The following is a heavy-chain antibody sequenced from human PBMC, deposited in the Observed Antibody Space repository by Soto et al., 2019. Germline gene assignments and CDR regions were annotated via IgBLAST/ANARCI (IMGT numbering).Heavy chain of an antibody. CDR3: ARDRGPSSGYYPYWFDP. CDR2: IIPIFGTA. CDR1: GGTFSSYA. J-gene: IGHJ5*02. D-gene: IGHD3-22*01. Sequence: QVQLVQSGAEVKKPRSSVKVSCKASGGTFSSYAISWVRQAPGQGLEWMGEIIPIFGTANYAQKAQGRVTITADESTSTAYMELSSLRSEDTAVYYCARDRGPSSGYYPYWFDPWGQGTLVSVSS. V-gene: IGHV1-69*12.